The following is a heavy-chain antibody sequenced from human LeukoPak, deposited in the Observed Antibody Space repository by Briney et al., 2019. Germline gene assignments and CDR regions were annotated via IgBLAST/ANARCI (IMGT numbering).Heavy chain of an antibody. CDR2: IKQDGSEK. D-gene: IGHD3-9*01. J-gene: IGHJ6*03. V-gene: IGHV3-7*01. CDR1: GFTLSSYE. CDR3: ARGGTFDWLPNYYYYYYMDV. Sequence: PGGSLRLSCTGSGFTLSSYEMTWIRQAPGKGLEWVANIKQDGSEKYYVDSVKGRFTISRDNAKNSLYLQMNSLRAEDTAVYYCARGGTFDWLPNYYYYYYMDVWGKGTTVTVSS.